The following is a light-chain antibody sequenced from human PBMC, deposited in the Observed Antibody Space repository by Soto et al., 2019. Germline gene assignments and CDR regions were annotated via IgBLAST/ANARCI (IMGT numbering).Light chain of an antibody. J-gene: IGLJ3*02. CDR3: QSYDRSLSTWV. V-gene: IGLV1-40*01. Sequence: QSVLTQPPSVSGAPGQRVTISCTGSSSNIGAGYDVHWYQQLPGTAPKLLIYGNSNRPSGVPDRLSGSKSGTSASLAITGLQAEDEADYYCQSYDRSLSTWVFGGGTQLTVL. CDR2: GNS. CDR1: SSNIGAGYD.